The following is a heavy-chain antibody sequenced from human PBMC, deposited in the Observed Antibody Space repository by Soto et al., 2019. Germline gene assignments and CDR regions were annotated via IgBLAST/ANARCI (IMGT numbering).Heavy chain of an antibody. CDR2: IYYSGST. J-gene: IGHJ6*02. Sequence: SETLSLTCTVSGGSISSDGNYWSWIRQHPGKGLEWIGYIYYSGSTNYNPSLKSRVTISVDTSKNQFSLKLNSVTAADTAVYYCARARMVRGIIYYYGMDVWGQGTTVTVYS. CDR1: GGSISSDGNY. V-gene: IGHV4-31*03. D-gene: IGHD3-10*01. CDR3: ARARMVRGIIYYYGMDV.